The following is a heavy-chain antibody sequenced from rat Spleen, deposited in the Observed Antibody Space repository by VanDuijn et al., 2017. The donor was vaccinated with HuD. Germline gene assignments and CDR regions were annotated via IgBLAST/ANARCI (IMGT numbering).Heavy chain of an antibody. CDR1: GFSLTSYN. CDR3: TRDLDYDAYYHHNWFAY. J-gene: IGHJ3*01. D-gene: IGHD1-12*03. CDR2: ISGGGRT. V-gene: IGHV2-6*01. Sequence: QVQLMESGPGLVQPSETLSLTCTVSGFSLTSYNVHWVRQPPGKGLEWIAAISGGGRTYYNSFFKSRLSISRDTSKSQVFLKMNSLQTEDTASYFCTRDLDYDAYYHHNWFAYWGQGTLVTVSS.